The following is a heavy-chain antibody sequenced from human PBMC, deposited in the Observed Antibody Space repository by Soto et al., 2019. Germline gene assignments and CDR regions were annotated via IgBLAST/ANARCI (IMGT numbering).Heavy chain of an antibody. CDR3: ARQGYFLLFYSSSSLGNWFDP. CDR1: GGSISSSSCY. J-gene: IGHJ5*02. Sequence: PSETLSLTCTVSGGSISSSSCYWGWIRQPPGKGLEWIGSIYYSGSTYYNPSLKSRVTISVDTSKNQFSLKLSSVTAADTAVYYCARQGYFLLFYSSSSLGNWFDPWGQGTLVTVSS. CDR2: IYYSGST. V-gene: IGHV4-39*01. D-gene: IGHD6-6*01.